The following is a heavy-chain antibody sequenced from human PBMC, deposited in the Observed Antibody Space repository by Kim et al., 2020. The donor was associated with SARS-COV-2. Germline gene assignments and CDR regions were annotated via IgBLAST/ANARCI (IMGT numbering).Heavy chain of an antibody. Sequence: GESLKISCKGSGYSFTSYWIGWVRQMPGKGLEWMGIIYPGDSDTRYSPSFQGQVTISADKSISTAYLQWSSLKASDTAMYYCARQPFFDPMTSSYYYYGMDVWGQGTTVTVSS. CDR2: IYPGDSDT. CDR1: GYSFTSYW. D-gene: IGHD3-9*01. CDR3: ARQPFFDPMTSSYYYYGMDV. J-gene: IGHJ6*02. V-gene: IGHV5-51*01.